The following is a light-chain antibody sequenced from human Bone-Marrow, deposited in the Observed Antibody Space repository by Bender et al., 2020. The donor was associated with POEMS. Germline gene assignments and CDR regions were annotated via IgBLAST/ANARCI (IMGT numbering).Light chain of an antibody. CDR3: SVWDDSLHGGV. CDR2: SSH. Sequence: QSVLTQPPSASGTPGQRVTISCSGGSSNIGAHAVNWYQHLPGTAPKLLIYSSHRRPSEVPDRFSGSRSGTSASLAISGLQSEDGADDYCSVWDDSLHGGVVGGATRLTV. J-gene: IGLJ3*02. V-gene: IGLV1-44*01. CDR1: SSNIGAHA.